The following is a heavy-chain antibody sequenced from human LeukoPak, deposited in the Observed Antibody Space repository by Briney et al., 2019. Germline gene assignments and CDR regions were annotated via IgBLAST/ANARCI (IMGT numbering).Heavy chain of an antibody. D-gene: IGHD4-17*01. J-gene: IGHJ4*02. V-gene: IGHV3-21*01. Sequence: SGGSLRLSCAASGFTFSSYSVNWVRQAPGKGLEWVSSISSSSSYIYYADSVKGRFTISRDNAKNSLYLQMNSLRAEDTAVYYCARVAVTTLDFDYWGQGTLVTVSS. CDR3: ARVAVTTLDFDY. CDR1: GFTFSSYS. CDR2: ISSSSSYI.